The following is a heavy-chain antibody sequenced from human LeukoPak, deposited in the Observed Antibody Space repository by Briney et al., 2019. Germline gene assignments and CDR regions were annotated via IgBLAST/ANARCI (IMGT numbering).Heavy chain of an antibody. CDR2: ISNDGYTQ. Sequence: GRSLRLSCEASGFTFSTYGMHWVRQAPGRGLERVAVISNDGYTQYYADSVKGRFTISRDNSKNALFLQMNSLRAEDTAVYYCSKDWGEYYYGSGSYYNSDGYWGQGTLVTVSS. CDR3: SKDWGEYYYGSGSYYNSDGY. J-gene: IGHJ4*02. D-gene: IGHD3-10*01. V-gene: IGHV3-30*18. CDR1: GFTFSTYG.